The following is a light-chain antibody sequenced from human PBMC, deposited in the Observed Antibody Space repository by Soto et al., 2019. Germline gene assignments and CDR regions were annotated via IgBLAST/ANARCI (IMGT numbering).Light chain of an antibody. Sequence: AIQVTQSPSSLSASVGDRVTITCRASQYIRNDLAWYQQKPGQAPNLLIFAAFNLQSGVPSRFSGGGSGTHFTLTISSLQPDDFASYFCLQYYNFSWTFGQGTKVDIK. CDR1: QYIRND. CDR3: LQYYNFSWT. V-gene: IGKV1-6*01. J-gene: IGKJ1*01. CDR2: AAF.